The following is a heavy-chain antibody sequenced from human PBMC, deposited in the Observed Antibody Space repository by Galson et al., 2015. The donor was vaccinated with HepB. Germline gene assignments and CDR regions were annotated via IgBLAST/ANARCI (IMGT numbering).Heavy chain of an antibody. V-gene: IGHV3-23*01. CDR2: ISGSGGST. Sequence: SLRLSCAASGFTFSSYAMSWVRQAPGKGLEWVSAISGSGGSTYYADSVKGRFTISRDNSKNTLYLQMNSLRAEDTAVYYCAKIPYYYGSGSYYPLDYWGQGTLVTVSS. J-gene: IGHJ4*02. D-gene: IGHD3-10*01. CDR3: AKIPYYYGSGSYYPLDY. CDR1: GFTFSSYA.